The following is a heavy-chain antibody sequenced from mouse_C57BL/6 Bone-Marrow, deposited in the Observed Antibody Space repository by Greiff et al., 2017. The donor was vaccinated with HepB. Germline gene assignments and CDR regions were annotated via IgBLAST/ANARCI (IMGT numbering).Heavy chain of an antibody. J-gene: IGHJ4*01. V-gene: IGHV14-4*01. CDR1: GFNIKDDY. CDR2: IDPENGDT. CDR3: TPPITTVVNYYAMDY. D-gene: IGHD1-1*01. Sequence: EVQLQQSGAELVRPGASVKLSCTASGFNIKDDYMHWVKQRPEQGLEWIGWIDPENGDTEYASKFQGKATITADTSSNTAYLQLRSLTSEDTAVYYCTPPITTVVNYYAMDYWGQGTSVTVSS.